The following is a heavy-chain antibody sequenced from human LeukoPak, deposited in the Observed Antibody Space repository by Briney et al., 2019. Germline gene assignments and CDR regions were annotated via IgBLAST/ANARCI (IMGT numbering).Heavy chain of an antibody. D-gene: IGHD3/OR15-3a*01. J-gene: IGHJ4*02. CDR2: ISWDGGST. V-gene: IGHV3-43*01. Sequence: GGSLRLSCAASGFSFDDYTTHWVRQAPGKGLEWVSLISWDGGSTYYADSVKGRFTISRDNSKNTLYLQMNSLRAEDTAVYYCAKGTGLYGGQGTLVTVSS. CDR3: AKGTGLY. CDR1: GFSFDDYT.